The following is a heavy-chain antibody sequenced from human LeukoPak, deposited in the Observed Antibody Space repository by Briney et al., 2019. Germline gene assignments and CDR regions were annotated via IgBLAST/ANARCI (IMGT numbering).Heavy chain of an antibody. D-gene: IGHD6-19*01. CDR1: GGSFSGYY. J-gene: IGHJ4*02. CDR3: ARGIAVAGTSYFDY. Sequence: SETLSLTCAVYGGSFSGYYWGWIRQPPGKGLEWIGEINHSGSTNYNPSLKSRVTISVDTSKNQFSLKLSSVTAADTAVYYCARGIAVAGTSYFDYWAREPWSPSPQ. V-gene: IGHV4-34*01. CDR2: INHSGST.